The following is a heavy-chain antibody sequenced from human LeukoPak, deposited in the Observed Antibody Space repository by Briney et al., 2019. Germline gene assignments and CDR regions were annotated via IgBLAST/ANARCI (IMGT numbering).Heavy chain of an antibody. CDR3: ARSRYCSGGSCPPYWFDS. Sequence: GGSLRLSCAASGFTFSDYYMSWVRQAPGKGLEWVSYISSSGSTIYYADSVKGRFTISRDNAKNSLYLQMNSLRAEDTAVYYCARSRYCSGGSCPPYWFDSCGQGTLVTVSS. D-gene: IGHD2-15*01. CDR1: GFTFSDYY. J-gene: IGHJ5*01. V-gene: IGHV3-11*04. CDR2: ISSSGSTI.